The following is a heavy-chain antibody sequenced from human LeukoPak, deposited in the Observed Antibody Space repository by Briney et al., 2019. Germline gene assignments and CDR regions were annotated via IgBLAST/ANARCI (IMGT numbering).Heavy chain of an antibody. CDR1: GFTVSSNY. J-gene: IGHJ4*02. V-gene: IGHV3-53*01. Sequence: PGGSLRLSCAASGFTVSSNYMSWVRQAPGKGLEWVSAISYSGGSTYYADSVKGRFSISRDNLKNTLYLQINSLRAEDTAVYYCAKGLAVAGPTNYYFDYWGQGTLVTVSS. D-gene: IGHD6-13*01. CDR2: ISYSGGST. CDR3: AKGLAVAGPTNYYFDY.